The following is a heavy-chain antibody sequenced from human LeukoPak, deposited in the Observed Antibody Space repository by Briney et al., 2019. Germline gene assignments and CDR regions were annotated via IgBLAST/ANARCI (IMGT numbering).Heavy chain of an antibody. J-gene: IGHJ4*02. D-gene: IGHD2-2*01. Sequence: PSETLSLTCTVSGGSISSTNYYWGWIRQPPGQGLEWITNVYYSGSTYYNPSLRSRVTISVDASKNQFTLNLRSVTAADTAVYYCARLVRYCSTNSCYPFDYWGQGTLVTVS. CDR1: GGSISSTNYY. V-gene: IGHV4-39*01. CDR3: ARLVRYCSTNSCYPFDY. CDR2: VYYSGST.